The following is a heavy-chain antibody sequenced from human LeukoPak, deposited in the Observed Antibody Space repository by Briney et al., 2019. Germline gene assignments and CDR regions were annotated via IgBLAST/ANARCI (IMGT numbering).Heavy chain of an antibody. CDR3: ARDLEWELLYNYFDY. CDR1: GYTFTSYG. D-gene: IGHD1-26*01. V-gene: IGHV1-18*01. Sequence: ASVKVSCKASGYTFTSYGISWVRQAPGQRLEWMGWLSAYNGNTNYAQKLRGRVTMTTDTSTSTAYMELRSLRSDDTAVYYCARDLEWELLYNYFDYWGQGTLVTASS. J-gene: IGHJ4*02. CDR2: LSAYNGNT.